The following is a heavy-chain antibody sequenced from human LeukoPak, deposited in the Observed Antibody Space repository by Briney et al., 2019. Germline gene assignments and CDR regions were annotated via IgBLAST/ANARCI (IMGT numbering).Heavy chain of an antibody. D-gene: IGHD6-19*01. CDR3: ARGGSTRGIAVAGFDSEDGHY. V-gene: IGHV1-18*01. CDR1: GYTFTSYG. Sequence: GASVKVSCKASGYTFTSYGISWVRQAPGQGLEWMGWISAYNGNTNYAQKLQGRVTMTTDTSTSTAYMELRSLRSDDTAVYYCARGGSTRGIAVAGFDSEDGHYWGQGTLVTVSS. CDR2: ISAYNGNT. J-gene: IGHJ4*02.